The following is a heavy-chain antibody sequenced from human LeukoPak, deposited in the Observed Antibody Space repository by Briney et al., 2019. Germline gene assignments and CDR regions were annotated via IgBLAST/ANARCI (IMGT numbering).Heavy chain of an antibody. CDR2: IKSDGKT. V-gene: IGHV3-74*01. CDR1: RFIFSKYA. CDR3: ARAPSEIGGYYPEYFRH. D-gene: IGHD3-22*01. Sequence: GGSPRLSCAASRFIFSKYAMSWVRQAPGKGLAWVSRIKSDGKTNYADSVKGRFTISRDNAKNTVSLQMNSLRAEDTGVYYCARAPSEIGGYYPEYFRHWGQGTLVTVSS. J-gene: IGHJ1*01.